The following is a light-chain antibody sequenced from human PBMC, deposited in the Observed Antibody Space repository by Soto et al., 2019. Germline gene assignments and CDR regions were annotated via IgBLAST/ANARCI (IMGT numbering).Light chain of an antibody. CDR1: SSDVGGYNY. Sequence: QSALTQTASVSGSPGQSITISCTGTSSDVGGYNYVSWYQQHPGKAPKLMIYYVSNRPSGVSNRFSGSKSCNTASLTISGLQAEDEADYYCSSYTSSILFGGGTKVTVL. V-gene: IGLV2-14*01. CDR2: YVS. J-gene: IGLJ2*01. CDR3: SSYTSSIL.